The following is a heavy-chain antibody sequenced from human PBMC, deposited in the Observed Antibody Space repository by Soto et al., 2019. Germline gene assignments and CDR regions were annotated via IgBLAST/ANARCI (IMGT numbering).Heavy chain of an antibody. Sequence: HGGSLRLSCAASGFTFSSYGMHWVRQAPGKGLEWVAVISYDGSNKYYADSVKGRFTISRDNSKNTLYLQMNSLRAEDTAVYYCAKDMSSSWYSSSGRYNAFDIWGQGTMVTVSS. J-gene: IGHJ3*02. CDR2: ISYDGSNK. V-gene: IGHV3-30*18. CDR1: GFTFSSYG. D-gene: IGHD6-13*01. CDR3: AKDMSSSWYSSSGRYNAFDI.